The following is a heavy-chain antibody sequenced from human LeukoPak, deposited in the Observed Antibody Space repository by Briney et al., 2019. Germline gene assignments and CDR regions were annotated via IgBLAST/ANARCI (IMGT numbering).Heavy chain of an antibody. J-gene: IGHJ3*02. V-gene: IGHV3-33*01. CDR2: IWYDGNDK. CDR1: GFTFSAYG. D-gene: IGHD4-17*01. CDR3: ARILYGAYAFDI. Sequence: PGRSLRLSCAASGFTFSAYGMHWVRQAPGMGLEWVATIWYDGNDKTYADSVKGRFIISRDNSKNTLYLQMNSLRAEDTAVYYCARILYGAYAFDIWGQGTMVTVSS.